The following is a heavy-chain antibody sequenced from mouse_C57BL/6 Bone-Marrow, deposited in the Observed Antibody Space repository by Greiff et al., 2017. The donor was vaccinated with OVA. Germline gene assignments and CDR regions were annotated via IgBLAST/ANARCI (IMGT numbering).Heavy chain of an antibody. Sequence: EVHLVESGGGLVQPGGSLKLSCAASGFTFSDYYMYWVRQTPEQRLEWVAYISNGGGSTYYPDTVKGRFPISRDNAQNTLDLQKSRLKSEDTAMYYCARHHYGNFAMDYWGQGTSVTVSS. J-gene: IGHJ4*01. D-gene: IGHD2-1*01. CDR1: GFTFSDYY. V-gene: IGHV5-12*01. CDR2: ISNGGGST. CDR3: ARHHYGNFAMDY.